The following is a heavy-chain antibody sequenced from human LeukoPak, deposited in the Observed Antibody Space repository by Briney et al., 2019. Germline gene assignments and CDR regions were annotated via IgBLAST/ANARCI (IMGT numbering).Heavy chain of an antibody. CDR1: GFTFNTNA. Sequence: GGSLRLSCAASGFTFNTNAMSWVRQAPGKGLEWVSAISGRTGGTYYADSVMGRFTISRDNSKSTLYLQMDSLRAEDTAVYYCAKCGNIGCLLIGYWGQGTLVTVSS. CDR2: ISGRTGGT. D-gene: IGHD5-12*01. CDR3: AKCGNIGCLLIGY. V-gene: IGHV3-23*01. J-gene: IGHJ4*02.